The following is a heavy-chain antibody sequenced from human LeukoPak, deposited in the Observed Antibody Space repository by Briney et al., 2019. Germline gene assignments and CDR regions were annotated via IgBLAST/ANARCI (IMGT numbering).Heavy chain of an antibody. V-gene: IGHV4-38-2*02. CDR1: GYSISSGYY. J-gene: IGHJ6*03. CDR3: ARRRGSYTGYYYYYMDV. D-gene: IGHD1-26*01. Sequence: SETLSLTCTVSGYSISSGYYWGWIRQPPGKGLEWIGSIYHSGSTYYNPSLKSRVTISVDTSKNQFSLKLSSVTAADTAVYYCARRRGSYTGYYYYYMDVWGKGTTVTISS. CDR2: IYHSGST.